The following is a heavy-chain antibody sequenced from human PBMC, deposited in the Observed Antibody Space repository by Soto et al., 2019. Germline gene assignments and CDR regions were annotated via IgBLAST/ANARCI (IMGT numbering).Heavy chain of an antibody. CDR3: ARDRRDGYNFDY. CDR1: GFTFSSYS. D-gene: IGHD5-12*01. Sequence: EVQLVESGGGLVKPGGSLRLSCAASGFTFSSYSMNWVSQAPGKGLEWVSSISSSTNYIYYADSVKGRFTISRDNAKNSLYLQMNSLRAEDTAVYYCARDRRDGYNFDYWGQGTLVTVSS. CDR2: ISSSTNYI. J-gene: IGHJ4*02. V-gene: IGHV3-21*01.